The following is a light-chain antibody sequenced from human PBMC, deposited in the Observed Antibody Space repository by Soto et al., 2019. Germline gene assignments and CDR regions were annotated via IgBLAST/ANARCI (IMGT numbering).Light chain of an antibody. CDR3: QQYDSSSPT. V-gene: IGKV1-5*01. CDR1: QNISVW. Sequence: TQTPVTLSASVGDGVTITCRASQNISVWLAWYQQRPGKAPKFLIYDASSLETGVPSRFSGSGSGTEFTLTIRSLQPDDFATYYCQQYDSSSPTFGQGTKLEIK. J-gene: IGKJ2*01. CDR2: DAS.